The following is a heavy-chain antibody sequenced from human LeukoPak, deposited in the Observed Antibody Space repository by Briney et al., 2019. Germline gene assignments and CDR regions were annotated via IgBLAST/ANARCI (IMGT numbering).Heavy chain of an antibody. CDR1: GYTFTGYH. J-gene: IGHJ4*02. V-gene: IGHV1-2*06. CDR2: FNPYSGDT. D-gene: IGHD6-19*01. Sequence: ASVKVSCKASGYTFTGYHIHWVRQAPGQGLECMGRFNPYSGDTNFTQKFQGRVTMTRDTSITTAYMDLSSLTPDETAVHCSARGQGSLASSWYTAYWGQGTQVTVSS. CDR3: ARGQGSLASSWYTAY.